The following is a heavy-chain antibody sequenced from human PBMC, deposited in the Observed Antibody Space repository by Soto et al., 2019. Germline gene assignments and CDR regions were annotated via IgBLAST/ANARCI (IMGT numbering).Heavy chain of an antibody. CDR2: ISGSGGSK. CDR3: ARDKRPDSSGYYYTADWFDP. CDR1: GFTFSSYA. Sequence: GGSLRLSCAASGFTFSSYAMSWVRQAPGKGLEWVSAISGSGGSKYYADSVKGRFTISRDNSKNTLYLQMNSLRAEDTAVYYCARDKRPDSSGYYYTADWFDPWGQGTLVTVSS. V-gene: IGHV3-23*01. D-gene: IGHD3-22*01. J-gene: IGHJ5*02.